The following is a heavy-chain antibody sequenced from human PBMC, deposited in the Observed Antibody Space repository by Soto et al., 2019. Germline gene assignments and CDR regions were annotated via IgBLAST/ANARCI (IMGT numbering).Heavy chain of an antibody. CDR3: AKAYYDFWSGFPGVFDI. CDR1: GFTFSSYA. V-gene: IGHV3-23*01. Sequence: GGSLRLSCAASGFTFSSYAMSWVRQAPGKGLEWVSAISGSGGSTYYADSVKGRFTISRDNSKNTLYLQMNSLRAEDTAVYYCAKAYYDFWSGFPGVFDIWGQRTMVTVSS. CDR2: ISGSGGST. J-gene: IGHJ3*02. D-gene: IGHD3-3*01.